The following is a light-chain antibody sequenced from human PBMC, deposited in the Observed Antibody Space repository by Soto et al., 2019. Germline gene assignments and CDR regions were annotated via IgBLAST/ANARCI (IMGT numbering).Light chain of an antibody. CDR3: QQYNKWPQT. CDR1: QSVAND. Sequence: EIVMTQSPATLSVSPGERATLSCRASQSVANDLAWYQHKPGQAPRLLTHGASTRATGIPARFSGVGSGTELTLTISSLQSEDFAVYYCQQYNKWPQTFGQGTRLEIK. J-gene: IGKJ5*01. V-gene: IGKV3-15*01. CDR2: GAS.